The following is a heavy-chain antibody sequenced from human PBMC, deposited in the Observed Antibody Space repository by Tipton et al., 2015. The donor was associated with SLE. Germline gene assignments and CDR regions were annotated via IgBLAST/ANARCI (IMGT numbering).Heavy chain of an antibody. J-gene: IGHJ6*03. V-gene: IGHV4-34*01. CDR2: INHSGST. CDR1: GESFSGYY. CDR3: ARIVTYYDFWSGPGKVYYYYYMDV. D-gene: IGHD3-3*01. Sequence: TLSLTCAVYGESFSGYYWSWIRQPPGKGLEWIGEINHSGSTNYNPSLKSRVTISVDTSKNQFSLKLSSVTAADTAVYYCARIVTYYDFWSGPGKVYYYYYMDVWGKGTTVTVSS.